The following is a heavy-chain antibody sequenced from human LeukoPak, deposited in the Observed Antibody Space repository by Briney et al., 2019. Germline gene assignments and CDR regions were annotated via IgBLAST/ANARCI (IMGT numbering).Heavy chain of an antibody. V-gene: IGHV1-46*01. CDR3: ARESGYTTAFDY. J-gene: IGHJ4*02. CDR2: INPNDGST. CDR1: GYTFTNYW. Sequence: GASVKVSCKASGYTFTNYWIQWVRQAPGQGLEWVALINPNDGSTTYAHKFQGRVTMTRDTSTSTVYMDLSSLTSEDTAVYYCARESGYTTAFDYWGQGTLVTVSS. D-gene: IGHD3-16*02.